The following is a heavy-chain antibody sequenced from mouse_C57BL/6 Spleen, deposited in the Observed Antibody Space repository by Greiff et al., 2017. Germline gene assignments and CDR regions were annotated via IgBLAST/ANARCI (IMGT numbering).Heavy chain of an antibody. J-gene: IGHJ3*01. CDR1: GYTFTDYN. Sequence: EVQLQQSGPELVKPGASVKMSCKASGYTFTDYNMHWVKQSHGKSLEWIGYINLNNGGTSYNQKFKGKATLTVNKSSSTAYMELRSLTSEDSAVYYCVAYGNYEFAYWGQGTLVTVSA. V-gene: IGHV1-22*01. CDR2: INLNNGGT. CDR3: VAYGNYEFAY. D-gene: IGHD2-1*01.